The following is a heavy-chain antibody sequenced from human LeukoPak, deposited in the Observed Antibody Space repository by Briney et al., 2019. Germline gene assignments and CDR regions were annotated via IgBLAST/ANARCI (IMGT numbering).Heavy chain of an antibody. CDR2: IYYSGST. CDR1: GGSISSSSYY. CDR3: ARVPGGYDFWSGYLMIDY. V-gene: IGHV4-39*01. D-gene: IGHD3-3*01. J-gene: IGHJ4*02. Sequence: PSETLSLTCTVSGGSISSSSYYWGWIRQPPGKGLEWIGSIYYSGSTYYNPSLKSRVTISVDTSKNQFSLKLSSVPAADTAVYYCARVPGGYDFWSGYLMIDYWGQGTLVTVSS.